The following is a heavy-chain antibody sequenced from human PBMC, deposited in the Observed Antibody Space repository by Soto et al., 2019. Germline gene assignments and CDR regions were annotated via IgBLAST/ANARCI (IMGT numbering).Heavy chain of an antibody. J-gene: IGHJ4*02. CDR1: GFTFSSYS. D-gene: IGHD5-18*01. CDR2: ISSRSSYI. V-gene: IGHV3-21*01. Sequence: EVQLVESGGGLVKHGGSLRLSCADSGFTFSSYSMNWVRPAPGKGLEWVSSISSRSSYIYYADSVKGRFTISRDSAKNPLYLQMNSLRAEGTGVYYCARDSDTDMALYYFDYWGQGTLVNVSS. CDR3: ARDSDTDMALYYFDY.